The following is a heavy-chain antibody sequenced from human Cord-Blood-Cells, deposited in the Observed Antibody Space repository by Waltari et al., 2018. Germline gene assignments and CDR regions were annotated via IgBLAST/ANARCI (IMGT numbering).Heavy chain of an antibody. CDR3: ASPMTTVGDY. Sequence: QLQLQESGPGLVKPSEPLSLTCTVSGGSISLRSYSCGWIRPPPGPGLEWIGSIYYSGSTYYNPSLKSRVTISVDTSKNQFSLKLSSVTAADTAVYYCASPMTTVGDYWGQGTLVTVSS. J-gene: IGHJ4*02. CDR2: IYYSGST. D-gene: IGHD4-17*01. CDR1: GGSISLRSYS. V-gene: IGHV4-39*01.